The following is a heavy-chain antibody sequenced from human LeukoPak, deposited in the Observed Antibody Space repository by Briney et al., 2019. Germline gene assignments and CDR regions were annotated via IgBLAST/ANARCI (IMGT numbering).Heavy chain of an antibody. D-gene: IGHD3-10*01. CDR3: ARDLYYGSGSYSFFDY. Sequence: SGGSLRLSCAASGFTFSSYGMHWVRQAPGKGLEWVAVIWYDGSNKYYADSVKGRFTTSRDNSKNTLYLQMNSLRAEDTAVYYCARDLYYGSGSYSFFDYWGQGTLVTVSS. CDR1: GFTFSSYG. J-gene: IGHJ4*02. CDR2: IWYDGSNK. V-gene: IGHV3-33*01.